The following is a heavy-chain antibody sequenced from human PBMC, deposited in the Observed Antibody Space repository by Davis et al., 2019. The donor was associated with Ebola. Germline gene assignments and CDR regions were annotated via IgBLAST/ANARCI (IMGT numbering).Heavy chain of an antibody. CDR3: TTDRGVVVRPLFDS. CDR1: GGSTSNYF. D-gene: IGHD2-2*01. J-gene: IGHJ4*02. V-gene: IGHV3-15*01. Sequence: ETLSLTCTVSGGSTSNYFWSWIRQTPGKGLEWLGRIKSKIDGGTTDYAEPVKGRFTISRDDSVNTVFLQMNSLRTEDTAMYYCTTDRGVVVRPLFDSWGQGTLVTVSS. CDR2: IKSKIDGGTT.